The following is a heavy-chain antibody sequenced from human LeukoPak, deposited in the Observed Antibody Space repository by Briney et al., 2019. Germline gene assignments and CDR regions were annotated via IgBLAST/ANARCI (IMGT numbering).Heavy chain of an antibody. V-gene: IGHV1-2*02. J-gene: IGHJ4*02. CDR2: INPNSGGS. Sequence: GASVKVSCKASGYNFIDYYMHWVRQAPGQGLEWMGWINPNSGGSNYAQKFQGRVTMTRDTSTSTVYMELSSLRSEDTAVYYCARGYYGSGSYNPFDYWGQGTLVTVSS. CDR1: GYNFIDYY. CDR3: ARGYYGSGSYNPFDY. D-gene: IGHD3-10*01.